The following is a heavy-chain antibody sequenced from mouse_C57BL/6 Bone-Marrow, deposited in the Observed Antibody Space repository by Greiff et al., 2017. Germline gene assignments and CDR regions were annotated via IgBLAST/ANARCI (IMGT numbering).Heavy chain of an antibody. CDR1: GYTFTSYW. J-gene: IGHJ3*01. CDR2: IHPNSGST. V-gene: IGHV1-64*01. D-gene: IGHD1-1*01. CDR3: ARDYGSSYSFAY. Sequence: VKLQQPGAELVKPGASVKLSCKASGYTFTSYWMHWVKQRPGQGLEWIGMIHPNSGSTNYNEKFKSKATLTVDKSSSTAYMQLSSLTSEDSAVYYCARDYGSSYSFAYWGQGTLVTVSA.